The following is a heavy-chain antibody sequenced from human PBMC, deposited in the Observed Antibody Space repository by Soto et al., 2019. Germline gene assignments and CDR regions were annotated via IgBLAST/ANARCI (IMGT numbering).Heavy chain of an antibody. J-gene: IGHJ4*02. CDR3: VKDLRIDLIAVAPG. Sequence: LRLSCSASGFTFSSYAMHWVRQAPGKGLEYVSAISSNGGSTYYADSVKGRFTISRDNSKNTLYLQMSSLRAEDTAVYYCVKDLRIDLIAVAPGWGQGTLVTVSS. D-gene: IGHD6-19*01. CDR2: ISSNGGST. CDR1: GFTFSSYA. V-gene: IGHV3-64D*06.